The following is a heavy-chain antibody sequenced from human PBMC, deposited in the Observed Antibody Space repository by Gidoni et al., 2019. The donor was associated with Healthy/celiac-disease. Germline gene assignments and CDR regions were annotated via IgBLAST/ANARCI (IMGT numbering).Heavy chain of an antibody. CDR3: AIYCSGGSCYNPAFDI. V-gene: IGHV1-3*01. J-gene: IGHJ3*02. CDR1: GYTFLSYA. Sequence: QVQLVQSGAEVKKPGASVKVSCKASGYTFLSYAMHWVRQAPGQRLEWMGWINAGNGNTKYAQKIQGRVTITRDTSASTAYMELSSLRSEDTAVYYCAIYCSGGSCYNPAFDIWGQGTMVTVSS. D-gene: IGHD2-15*01. CDR2: INAGNGNT.